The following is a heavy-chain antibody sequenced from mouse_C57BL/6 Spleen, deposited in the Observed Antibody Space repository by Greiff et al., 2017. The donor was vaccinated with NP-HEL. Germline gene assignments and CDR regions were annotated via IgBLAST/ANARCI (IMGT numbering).Heavy chain of an antibody. CDR2: IYPYNGVS. CDR3: ATTGKVYFDY. V-gene: IGHV1-31*01. Sequence: EVKVVESGPELVKPGASVKISCKASGYSFTGYYMHWVKQSHGNILDWIGYIYPYNGVSSYNQKFKGKATLTVDKSSSTAYMELRSLTSEDSAVYYCATTGKVYFDYWGQGTTLTVSS. CDR1: GYSFTGYY. J-gene: IGHJ2*01. D-gene: IGHD4-1*02.